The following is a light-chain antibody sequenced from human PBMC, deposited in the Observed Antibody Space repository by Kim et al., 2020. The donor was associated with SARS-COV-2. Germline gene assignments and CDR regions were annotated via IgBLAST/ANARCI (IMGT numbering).Light chain of an antibody. J-gene: IGKJ4*01. Sequence: DIQMTQSPSSLSESVGDRVTITCRASQVISNYLAWYQQKPGKVPKLLIYAASTLQSGVPSRFSGSGSGSDFTLTISSLQPEDVATYYCLKYKSSPLTFGGRTKVDIK. CDR2: AAS. V-gene: IGKV1-27*01. CDR1: QVISNY. CDR3: LKYKSSPLT.